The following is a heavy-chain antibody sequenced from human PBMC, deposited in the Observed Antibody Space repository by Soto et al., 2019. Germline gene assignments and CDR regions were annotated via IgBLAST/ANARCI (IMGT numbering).Heavy chain of an antibody. CDR1: GFTFSSYG. CDR2: ISYDGSNK. D-gene: IGHD3-10*01. V-gene: IGHV3-30*18. CDR3: AKGGGESYYYGMDV. Sequence: GGSLRLSCAASGFTFSSYGMHWVRQAPGKGLEWVAVISYDGSNKYYADSVKGRFTISRDNSKNTLYLQMNSLRAEDTAVYYCAKGGGESYYYGMDVWGQGTTVTVSS. J-gene: IGHJ6*02.